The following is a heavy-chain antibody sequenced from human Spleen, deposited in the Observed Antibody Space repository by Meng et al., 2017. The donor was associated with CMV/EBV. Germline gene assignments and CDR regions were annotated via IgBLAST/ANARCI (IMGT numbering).Heavy chain of an antibody. CDR3: ARGQVQCSTINCHDYRFSGMDV. CDR2: MNPNRGNT. D-gene: IGHD2/OR15-2a*01. CDR1: GYTYSNYV. V-gene: IGHV1-8*01. Sequence: ASVNVSCKASGYTYSNYVIIWVRQASGQGLEWVGWMNPNRGNTAYAQKCQGRVTMTRDTSTSIAYMELSSLRSGDTAVYYCARGQVQCSTINCHDYRFSGMDVWGQGTTVTVSS. J-gene: IGHJ6*02.